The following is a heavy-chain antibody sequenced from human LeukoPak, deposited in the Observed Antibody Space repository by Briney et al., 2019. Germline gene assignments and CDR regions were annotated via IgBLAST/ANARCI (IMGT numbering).Heavy chain of an antibody. CDR3: ARGYYDSSGYLNWFDP. V-gene: IGHV4-34*01. D-gene: IGHD3-22*01. CDR2: INHSGSI. Sequence: SETLSLTCAVYGGSFSGYYWSWIRQPPGKGLEWIGEINHSGSINYNPSLKSRVTISVDTSKNQFSLKLSSVTAADTAVYYCARGYYDSSGYLNWFDPWGQGTLVAVSS. CDR1: GGSFSGYY. J-gene: IGHJ5*02.